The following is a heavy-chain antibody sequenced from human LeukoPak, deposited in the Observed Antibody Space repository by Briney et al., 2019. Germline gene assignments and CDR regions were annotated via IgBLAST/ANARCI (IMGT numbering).Heavy chain of an antibody. D-gene: IGHD3-10*01. CDR1: GGSISSYY. J-gene: IGHJ3*02. V-gene: IGHV4-59*01. CDR2: IYYSGST. Sequence: ASETLSLTCTVSGGSISSYYWSWIRQPPGKGLEWIGYIYYSGSTNYNPSLKSRVTISVDTSKNQFSLKLSSVTAADTAVYYCARVKVSIRSGAAFDIWGQGTMVTVSS. CDR3: ARVKVSIRSGAAFDI.